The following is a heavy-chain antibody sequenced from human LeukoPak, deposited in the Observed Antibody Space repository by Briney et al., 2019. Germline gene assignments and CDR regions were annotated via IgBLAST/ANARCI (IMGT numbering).Heavy chain of an antibody. CDR3: APRGRGY. CDR1: GFTFSTYS. Sequence: GGSLRLSCAASGFTFSTYSMNWVRQAPGKGLEWVSYISNTGSPIYYADSVKGRFTISRDNSKNSLYLQMNSLRAEDTAVYYCAPRGRGYWGQGTLVTVSS. V-gene: IGHV3-48*01. CDR2: ISNTGSPI. J-gene: IGHJ4*02. D-gene: IGHD3-10*01.